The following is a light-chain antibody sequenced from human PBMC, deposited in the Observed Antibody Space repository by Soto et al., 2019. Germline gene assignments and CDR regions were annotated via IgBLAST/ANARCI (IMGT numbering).Light chain of an antibody. CDR3: QQYNNWPRT. CDR1: QSVSSN. CDR2: GAS. V-gene: IGKV3-15*01. Sequence: EIVMTPSPATLSVSPGERATLSFRASQSVSSNLAWYQQKPGQAPRLLIYGASTRATGIPARFSGSGSGTEFTLTISSLQSEDFAVYYCQQYNNWPRTFGQGTKVDI. J-gene: IGKJ1*01.